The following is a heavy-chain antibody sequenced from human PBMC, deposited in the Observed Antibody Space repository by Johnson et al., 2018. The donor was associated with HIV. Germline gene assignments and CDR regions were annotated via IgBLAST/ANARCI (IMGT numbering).Heavy chain of an antibody. J-gene: IGHJ3*02. V-gene: IGHV3-15*01. D-gene: IGHD3-10*01. Sequence: VQLVESGGGLVKPGGSLRLSCAASGFTFSNAWMSWVRQAPGKGLEWVGRIKSKTDGGTTDYAAPVNGRFTIPRDDSKNTLYLQMNSLKTEDTAVYYCTTDRVLGEDAFDIWGQGTMVTVSS. CDR3: TTDRVLGEDAFDI. CDR2: IKSKTDGGTT. CDR1: GFTFSNAW.